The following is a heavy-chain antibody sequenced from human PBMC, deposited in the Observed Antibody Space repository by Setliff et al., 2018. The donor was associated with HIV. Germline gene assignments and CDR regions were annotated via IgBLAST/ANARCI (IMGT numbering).Heavy chain of an antibody. V-gene: IGHV4-59*11. D-gene: IGHD6-19*01. CDR3: AVSSGWYRHDY. Sequence: SETLSLTCTVSGGSISSHYWSWIRQPPGKGLECIGKISHSGSTNYNPSLKSRVTISLDKSINQFSLKVNSVTAADTAVYYCAVSSGWYRHDYWGQGTLVTVSS. J-gene: IGHJ4*02. CDR1: GGSISSHY. CDR2: ISHSGST.